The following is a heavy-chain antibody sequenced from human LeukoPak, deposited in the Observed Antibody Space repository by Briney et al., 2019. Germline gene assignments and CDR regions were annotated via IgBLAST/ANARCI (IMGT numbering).Heavy chain of an antibody. CDR1: GFTFSDYY. Sequence: PGGSLRLSCAASGFTFSDYYMSWIRQAPGKGLEWVSYISSSSSTIYYADSVKGRFAISRDNAKNSLYLQMNSLRAEDTAVYYCARGQYYYDSSGYYRTFDYWGQGTLVTVSS. CDR3: ARGQYYYDSSGYYRTFDY. V-gene: IGHV3-11*01. J-gene: IGHJ4*02. CDR2: ISSSSSTI. D-gene: IGHD3-22*01.